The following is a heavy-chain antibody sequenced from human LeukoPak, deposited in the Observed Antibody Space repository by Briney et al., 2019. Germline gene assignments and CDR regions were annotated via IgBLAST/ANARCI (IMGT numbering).Heavy chain of an antibody. CDR2: IYYSGST. Sequence: RSETLSLTCTVSGGSISSYYWSWIRQPPGKGLEWIGYIYYSGSTNYNPSLKSRVTISVDTSKNQFSLKLSSVTAADTAVYYCARGRAARPFDYWGQGTLVTVSS. CDR3: ARGRAARPFDY. V-gene: IGHV4-59*01. J-gene: IGHJ4*02. D-gene: IGHD6-6*01. CDR1: GGSISSYY.